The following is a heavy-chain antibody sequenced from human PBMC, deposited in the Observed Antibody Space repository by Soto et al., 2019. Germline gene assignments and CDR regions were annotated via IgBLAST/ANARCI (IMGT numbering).Heavy chain of an antibody. Sequence: QVQLVQSGAEVQKPGSSVKVSCKASGGTFSSYAISWVRQAPGQGLEWMGGIIPIFGTANYAQKFQGRDTITADESTSTAYMELSSLRSEDTAVYYCARPRVPNYDSSGYLYYWGQGTLVTVSS. D-gene: IGHD3-22*01. CDR3: ARPRVPNYDSSGYLYY. CDR2: IIPIFGTA. V-gene: IGHV1-69*01. CDR1: GGTFSSYA. J-gene: IGHJ4*02.